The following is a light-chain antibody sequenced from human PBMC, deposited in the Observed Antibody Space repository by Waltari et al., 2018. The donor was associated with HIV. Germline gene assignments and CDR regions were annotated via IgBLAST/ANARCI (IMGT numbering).Light chain of an antibody. J-gene: IGKJ1*01. V-gene: IGKV1-39*01. CDR2: TAS. CDR1: QSINNY. CDR3: QQAYSMPWT. Sequence: DIQMTPSPSSLSASVGDRVTITCRASQSINNYLHWYQEKPGKAPELLIYTASSLQSGVPPRFSGSGSGTDFTLTISSLQPEDFASYYCQQAYSMPWTFGQGTKVEIK.